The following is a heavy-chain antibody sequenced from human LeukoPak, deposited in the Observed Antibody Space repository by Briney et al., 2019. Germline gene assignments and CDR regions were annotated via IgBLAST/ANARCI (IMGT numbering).Heavy chain of an antibody. J-gene: IGHJ6*02. D-gene: IGHD2-2*01. CDR2: ISYDGSNK. Sequence: GGSLRLSWAASGFTFSNYGIRWVRQAPGKGLEWVAVISYDGSNKYYAESVKGRFTISRDNSKNTLYLQMNSLRAEDTAVYYCAKEQGRPEYCSSTSCHSGYYYGMDVWGQGTTVTVSS. CDR1: GFTFSNYG. V-gene: IGHV3-30*18. CDR3: AKEQGRPEYCSSTSCHSGYYYGMDV.